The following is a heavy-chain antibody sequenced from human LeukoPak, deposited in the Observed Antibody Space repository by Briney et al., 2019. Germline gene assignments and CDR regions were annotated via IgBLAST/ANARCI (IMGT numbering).Heavy chain of an antibody. Sequence: GGSLRLSCAASGFTFSSYSMNWVRQAPGKGLEWVSSISSSSSYIYYADSVKGRFTISRDNAKNSLYLQMNSLRAEDTALYHRARTTVTTSPYYMDVGGKRTTVTVSS. J-gene: IGHJ6*03. D-gene: IGHD4-17*01. CDR1: GFTFSSYS. CDR3: ARTTVTTSPYYMDV. V-gene: IGHV3-21*04. CDR2: ISSSSSYI.